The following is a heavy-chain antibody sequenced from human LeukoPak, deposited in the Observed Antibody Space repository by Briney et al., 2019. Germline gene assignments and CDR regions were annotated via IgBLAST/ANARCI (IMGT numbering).Heavy chain of an antibody. Sequence: GGSLRLSCAASGFTLSNYWMTWVRQAPGKGLEWVANIKKDGGEKYYVDSVKARFTISRDNAENSLYLQMNSLRAEDTDVYYCATYYYDSSACKDWGQGTLVSVSS. CDR1: GFTLSNYW. D-gene: IGHD3-22*01. V-gene: IGHV3-7*05. CDR2: IKKDGGEK. J-gene: IGHJ4*02. CDR3: ATYYYDSSACKD.